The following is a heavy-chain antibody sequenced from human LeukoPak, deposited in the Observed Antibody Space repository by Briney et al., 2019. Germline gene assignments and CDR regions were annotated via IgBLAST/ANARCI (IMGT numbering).Heavy chain of an antibody. D-gene: IGHD3-22*01. Sequence: GGSLRLSCAASGFTFTDYAMNWVRQAPGKGLEWLSAISGSGGSTYYADSIQGRSTISRDNSKNTLYLQMNSLRAEDTAIYYCAKDRYSRGYFDWGQGTLVTVSS. CDR3: AKDRYSRGYFD. J-gene: IGHJ4*02. CDR1: GFTFTDYA. CDR2: ISGSGGST. V-gene: IGHV3-23*01.